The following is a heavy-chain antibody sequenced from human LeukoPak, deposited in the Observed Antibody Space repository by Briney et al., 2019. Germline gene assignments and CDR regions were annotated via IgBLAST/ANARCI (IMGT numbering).Heavy chain of an antibody. J-gene: IGHJ4*02. V-gene: IGHV1-18*01. D-gene: IGHD2-8*02. CDR3: ARDLRDCSGTGCLYYFDY. CDR1: GYTFTNYG. CDR2: IGAYNGNT. Sequence: GASVKVSCKASGYTFTNYGISWVRQAPGQGLEWMGWIGAYNGNTNYAQRFQGRVTMTSDTSTSTAYMELRSLRSDDTAVYYCARDLRDCSGTGCLYYFDYWGQGTLVTVSS.